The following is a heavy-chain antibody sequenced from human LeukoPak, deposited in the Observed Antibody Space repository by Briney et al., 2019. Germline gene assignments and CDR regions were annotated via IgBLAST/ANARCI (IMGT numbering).Heavy chain of an antibody. Sequence: PSETLSLTCGVFGGSFSGHFYSWIRQSPGKGLEWIGEITHRGSINYNPSLKSRAALSVDTSKNQFSLKLTSVTAAGIGVYYCARALAAAVINWGQGTLVTVSS. V-gene: IGHV4-34*01. J-gene: IGHJ1*01. CDR1: GGSFSGHF. CDR3: ARALAAAVIN. CDR2: ITHRGSI. D-gene: IGHD6-13*01.